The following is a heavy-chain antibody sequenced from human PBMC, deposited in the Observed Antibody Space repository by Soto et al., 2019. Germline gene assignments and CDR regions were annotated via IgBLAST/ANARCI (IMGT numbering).Heavy chain of an antibody. CDR2: IIPIFGTA. CDR1: GGTFSSYA. CDR3: ASLYGSSTSCHPDDAFDI. V-gene: IGHV1-69*01. J-gene: IGHJ3*02. D-gene: IGHD2-2*01. Sequence: QVQLVQSGAEVKKPGSSVKVSCKASGGTFSSYAISWVRQAPGQGLEWMGGIIPIFGTANYAQKFQGRVTITADESTSTAYMGLSSLRSEDTAVYYCASLYGSSTSCHPDDAFDIWGQGTMVTVSS.